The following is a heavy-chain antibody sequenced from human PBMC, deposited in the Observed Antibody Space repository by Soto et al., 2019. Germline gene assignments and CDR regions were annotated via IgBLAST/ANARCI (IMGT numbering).Heavy chain of an antibody. V-gene: IGHV4-59*01. Sequence: SETLSLTCTVSGGSISSYYWSWIRQPPGKGLEWIGYIYYSGSTNYNPSLKSRVTISVDTSKNQFSLKLSSVTAADTAVYYCARERRGDSDAFDIWGQGTMVTVSS. CDR3: ARERRGDSDAFDI. CDR1: GGSISSYY. CDR2: IYYSGST. J-gene: IGHJ3*02. D-gene: IGHD3-16*01.